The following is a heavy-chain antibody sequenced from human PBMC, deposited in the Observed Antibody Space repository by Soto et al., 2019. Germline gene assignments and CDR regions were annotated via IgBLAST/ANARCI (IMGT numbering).Heavy chain of an antibody. D-gene: IGHD3-22*01. V-gene: IGHV1-69*06. CDR1: GGTFSGHA. CDR3: ASGLPYFDTGGPWSFDY. Sequence: VQLVQSGAEVRKPRSSVKVSCKSSGGTFSGHALSWVRQAPGQGLEWMGGIIPIFGTSNYAQKFQGRVTITADTSTRTAYMELTSLRSEDTAVYYCASGLPYFDTGGPWSFDYWGQGSLVTVSS. J-gene: IGHJ4*02. CDR2: IIPIFGTS.